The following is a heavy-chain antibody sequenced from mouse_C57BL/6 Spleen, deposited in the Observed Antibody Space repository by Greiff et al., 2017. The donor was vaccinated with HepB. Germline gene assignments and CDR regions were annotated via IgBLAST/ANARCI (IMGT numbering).Heavy chain of an antibody. J-gene: IGHJ3*01. D-gene: IGHD3-2*02. CDR1: GYAFSSSW. V-gene: IGHV1-82*01. CDR2: IYPGAGET. CDR3: ARGETAQAVAWFAY. Sequence: QVQLQQSGPELVKPGASVKISCKASGYAFSSSWMNWVQQRPGKGLEWIGRIYPGAGETNYNGKFKGKATLTAHKSSSTAYMQLSSRTSEDSAVYFCARGETAQAVAWFAYWGQGTLVTVSA.